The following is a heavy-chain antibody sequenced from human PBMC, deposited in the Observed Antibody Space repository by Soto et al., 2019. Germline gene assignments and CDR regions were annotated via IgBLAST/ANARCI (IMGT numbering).Heavy chain of an antibody. CDR2: INAGNGNT. J-gene: IGHJ4*02. Sequence: GASVKVSCKASGFTFTSYAMHWVRQAPGQRLEWMGWINAGNGNTKYSQRFQGRVTITRDTSASTAYMELSSLRSEDTAVYYCAKDIVMYYYDSSGSHPLDYWGQGTLVTVSS. D-gene: IGHD3-22*01. V-gene: IGHV1-3*01. CDR3: AKDIVMYYYDSSGSHPLDY. CDR1: GFTFTSYA.